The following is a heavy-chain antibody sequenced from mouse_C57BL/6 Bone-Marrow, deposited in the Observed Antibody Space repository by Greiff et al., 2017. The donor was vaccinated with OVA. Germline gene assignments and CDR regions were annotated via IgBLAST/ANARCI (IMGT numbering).Heavy chain of an antibody. D-gene: IGHD1-1*01. CDR2: INPSGGYT. J-gene: IGHJ4*01. CDR1: GYTFTSYW. Sequence: VQLQQSGAELAKPGASVKLSCKASGYTFTSYWMHWVNQRPGQGLEWIGDINPSGGYTKYNQKFKDRATLTADKSSSTVYMQLSSLTYEASAVYYCSGAIITPPSYCALDYWGPGTTVTVSS. CDR3: SGAIITPPSYCALDY. V-gene: IGHV1-7*01.